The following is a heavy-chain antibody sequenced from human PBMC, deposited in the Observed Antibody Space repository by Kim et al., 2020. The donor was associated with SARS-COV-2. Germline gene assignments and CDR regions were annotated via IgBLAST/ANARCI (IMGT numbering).Heavy chain of an antibody. V-gene: IGHV4-34*01. CDR2: INHSGST. CDR1: GGSFSGYY. Sequence: SETLSLTCAVYGGSFSGYYWSWIRQPPGKGLEWIGEINHSGSTNYNPSLKSRVTISVDTSKNQFSLKLSSVTAADTAVYYCARGQGRQVGPLDYWGQGTLVTVSS. J-gene: IGHJ4*02. CDR3: ARGQGRQVGPLDY. D-gene: IGHD1-26*01.